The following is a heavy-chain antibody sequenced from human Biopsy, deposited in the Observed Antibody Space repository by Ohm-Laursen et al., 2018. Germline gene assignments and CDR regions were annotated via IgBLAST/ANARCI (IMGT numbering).Heavy chain of an antibody. J-gene: IGHJ4*02. CDR2: IYGGGFGT. V-gene: IGHV3-23*01. CDR3: AKGGYCTTTSCYMDVDY. CDR1: GFTFSDYA. Sequence: GQTLSLTCAASGFTFSDYAMSWVRQAPGKGLEWVAGIYGGGFGTYYADSVKGRFSISRDASKNTLYLLMNSLRAEDTAMYYCAKGGYCTTTSCYMDVDYWGQGTLVTVSS. D-gene: IGHD2-2*02.